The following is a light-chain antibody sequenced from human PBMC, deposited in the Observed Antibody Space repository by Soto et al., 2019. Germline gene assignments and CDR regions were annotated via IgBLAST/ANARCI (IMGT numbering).Light chain of an antibody. J-gene: IGLJ3*02. CDR3: SSYAGSNNLV. CDR1: STDVGGYNY. V-gene: IGLV2-8*01. Sequence: QSALTQPTSAPGSPGQSVTISCTGTSTDVGGYNYVSWYQQHPGKAPKLMIYEVSKRPSGVPDRFSGSKSGNTASLTVSGLQAEYEADYYCSSYAGSNNLVFGGGTKPAVL. CDR2: EVS.